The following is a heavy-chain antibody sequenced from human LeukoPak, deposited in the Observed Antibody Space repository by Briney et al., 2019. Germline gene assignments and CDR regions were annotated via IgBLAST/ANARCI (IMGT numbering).Heavy chain of an antibody. CDR3: ARGYGTNYYYGMDV. D-gene: IGHD4-17*01. J-gene: IGHJ6*02. CDR2: INPNSGGT. Sequence: ASVKVSCKASGGTFSSYAISWVRQAPGQGLEWMGWINPNSGGTNYAQKFQGRVTMTRDTSISTAYMELSRLRSDDTAVYYCARGYGTNYYYGMDVWGQGTTVTVSS. CDR1: GGTFSSYA. V-gene: IGHV1-2*02.